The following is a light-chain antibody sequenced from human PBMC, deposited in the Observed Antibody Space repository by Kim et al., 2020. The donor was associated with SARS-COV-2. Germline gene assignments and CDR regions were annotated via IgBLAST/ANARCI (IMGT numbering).Light chain of an antibody. CDR1: QSVGSY. CDR2: DAS. J-gene: IGKJ4*01. CDR3: KQRSDWPLP. Sequence: LSPGERATLSCRASQSVGSYLAWYQQKPGQAPRLLIYDASKRAIGIPARFSGSGSGTDFTLTISSLEPEDFAVYYCKQRSDWPLPFGGGTKVDIK. V-gene: IGKV3-11*01.